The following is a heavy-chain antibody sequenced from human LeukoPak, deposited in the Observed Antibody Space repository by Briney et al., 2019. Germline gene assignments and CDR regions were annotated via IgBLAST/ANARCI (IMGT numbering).Heavy chain of an antibody. CDR2: IYYSGST. CDR3: ARPRNSGYDYLSSFSY. Sequence: SETLSLTLTDSVGSISSSGYYWGEIRQPPEKGLECSGSIYYSGSTYYHPSLMSRVTISVDTSKNQFSLNLSSVTAADTAVYYCARPRNSGYDYLSSFSYWGQGTLATVSS. V-gene: IGHV4-39*01. D-gene: IGHD5-12*01. CDR1: VGSISSSGYY. J-gene: IGHJ4*02.